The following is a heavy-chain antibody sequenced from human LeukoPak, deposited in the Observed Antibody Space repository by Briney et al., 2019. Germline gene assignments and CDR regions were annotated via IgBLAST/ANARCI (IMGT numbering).Heavy chain of an antibody. Sequence: ASVKVSCKAFGYTFTTYGITWVRQAPGQGLEWMGWINPASGGTNNAQKFHGRVTMTTDTSISTLYMELNSLRSDDTAVYYCARVLFPSGPTHCFDPWGQGTLVTVSS. D-gene: IGHD2-21*01. CDR2: INPASGGT. J-gene: IGHJ5*02. CDR3: ARVLFPSGPTHCFDP. V-gene: IGHV1-2*02. CDR1: GYTFTTYG.